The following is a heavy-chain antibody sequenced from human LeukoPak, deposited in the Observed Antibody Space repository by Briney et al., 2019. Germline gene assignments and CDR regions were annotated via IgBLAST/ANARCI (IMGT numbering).Heavy chain of an antibody. CDR2: ISYDGSNK. J-gene: IGHJ5*02. D-gene: IGHD5-12*01. V-gene: IGHV3-30-3*01. Sequence: GGSLRLSCEASGFTFSSYEMNWVRQAPGKGLEWVAVISYDGSNKYYADSVKGRFTISRDNSKNTLYLQMNSLRAEDTAVYYCARDALRVATSNWFDPWGQGTLVTVSS. CDR1: GFTFSSYE. CDR3: ARDALRVATSNWFDP.